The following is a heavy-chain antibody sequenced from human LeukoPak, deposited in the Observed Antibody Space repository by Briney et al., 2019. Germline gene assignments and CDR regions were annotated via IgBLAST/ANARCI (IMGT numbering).Heavy chain of an antibody. Sequence: SETLSLTCTVSGGSISSTIYYWAWTRQPPGKGLEWIGSFSYSGNTFYNSSLTSRVSISEDTSKNQFSLKLTSVTAADTAVYYCARPPLLWGQGILVTVSS. V-gene: IGHV4-39*01. CDR2: FSYSGNT. J-gene: IGHJ4*02. CDR3: ARPPLL. D-gene: IGHD2-21*01. CDR1: GGSISSTIYY.